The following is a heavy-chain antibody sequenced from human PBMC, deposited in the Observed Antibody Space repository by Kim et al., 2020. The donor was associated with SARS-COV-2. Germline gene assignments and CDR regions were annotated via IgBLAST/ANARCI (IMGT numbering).Heavy chain of an antibody. CDR1: GLIVSGNY. CDR2: IYSDGST. V-gene: IGHV3-66*01. D-gene: IGHD1-26*01. Sequence: GVSLRLSCAASGLIVSGNYMSWVRQAPGKGLEWVSVIYSDGSTSYIDSVKGRFTISRDNSKNTLYLQMNSLRAEDTAVYYCARVYFINWFDPWGQGTLVT. J-gene: IGHJ5*02. CDR3: ARVYFINWFDP.